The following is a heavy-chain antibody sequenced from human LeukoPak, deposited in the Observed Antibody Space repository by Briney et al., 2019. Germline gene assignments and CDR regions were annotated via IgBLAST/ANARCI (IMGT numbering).Heavy chain of an antibody. D-gene: IGHD5-18*01. V-gene: IGHV1-2*02. Sequence: ASVKVSCKASGYTFTGYYMHWVRQAPGQGLEWMGWINPNSGGTNYAQKFQGRVTMTRDTSISTAYMELSRLRSDDTAVYCCARAVVQLWLGFDPWGQGTLVTVSS. CDR1: GYTFTGYY. CDR3: ARAVVQLWLGFDP. J-gene: IGHJ5*02. CDR2: INPNSGGT.